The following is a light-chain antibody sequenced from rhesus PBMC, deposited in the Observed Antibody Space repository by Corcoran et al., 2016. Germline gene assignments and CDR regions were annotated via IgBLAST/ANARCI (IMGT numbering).Light chain of an antibody. V-gene: IGKV1-22*01. CDR1: QGITRW. CDR3: LQYTSSPYS. CDR2: EAS. Sequence: DIQMTQSPSSLSASVGDTVTITFQASQGITRWLAWYQPRPGKASKPLSYEASSLQSGVPSRFSGRGAGTDFTLTIISMQPEDCTTDYCLQYTSSPYSFGQGTKVEIK. J-gene: IGKJ2*01.